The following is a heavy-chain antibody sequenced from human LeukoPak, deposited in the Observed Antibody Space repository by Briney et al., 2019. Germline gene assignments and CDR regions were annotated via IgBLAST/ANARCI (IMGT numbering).Heavy chain of an antibody. CDR3: ARDSGRSSNYFPFDP. CDR1: GYTFTSYY. J-gene: IGHJ5*02. Sequence: GASVKVSCMASGYTFTSYYMHWVRQAPGQGLEWMGIINHSGGSTSYAQKFQGRVTMTRDTSTSTVYMELSSLRSEDTAVYYCARDSGRSSNYFPFDPWGQGNLVTVSS. CDR2: INHSGGST. V-gene: IGHV1-46*01. D-gene: IGHD4-11*01.